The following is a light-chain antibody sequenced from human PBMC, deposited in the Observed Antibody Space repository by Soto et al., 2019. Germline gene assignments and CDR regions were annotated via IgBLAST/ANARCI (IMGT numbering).Light chain of an antibody. CDR2: DAS. J-gene: IGKJ5*01. CDR1: QSVSSY. CDR3: QKYGSSPID. V-gene: IGKV3-11*01. Sequence: EIVLTHSPATLSFSPWERATLSCSSSQSVSSYLALYQQKPGQAPRLLIYDASNRATGIPARFSGSGSGTDFTLTISSLEPEDFAVYYCQKYGSSPIDFGQGTRLEIK.